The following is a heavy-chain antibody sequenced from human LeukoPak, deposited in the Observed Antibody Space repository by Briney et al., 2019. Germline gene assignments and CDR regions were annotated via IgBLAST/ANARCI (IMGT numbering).Heavy chain of an antibody. Sequence: GASVKVSCKASGYTFTSYGISWVRQAPGQGLEWMGRIIPILGIANYAQKFQGRVTITADKSTSTAYMELSSLRSEDTAVYYCASRLRTYYYYYYMDVWGKGTTATVSS. V-gene: IGHV1-69*04. CDR3: ASRLRTYYYYYYMDV. J-gene: IGHJ6*03. CDR1: GYTFTSYG. D-gene: IGHD5/OR15-5a*01. CDR2: IIPILGIA.